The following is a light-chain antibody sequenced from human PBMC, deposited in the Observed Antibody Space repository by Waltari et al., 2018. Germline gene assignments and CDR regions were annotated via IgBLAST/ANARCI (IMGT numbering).Light chain of an antibody. V-gene: IGKV1-39*01. CDR2: AAS. Sequence: DIQITQSPSSLSASVGDRVTITCRASQSISTYLNWYQQKPGKAPKLLICAASILQSGVPSRFSGSGSGTDFTLTISSLQPEDFATFYCQQSYSSPRTFGQGTKVEIK. CDR3: QQSYSSPRT. J-gene: IGKJ1*01. CDR1: QSISTY.